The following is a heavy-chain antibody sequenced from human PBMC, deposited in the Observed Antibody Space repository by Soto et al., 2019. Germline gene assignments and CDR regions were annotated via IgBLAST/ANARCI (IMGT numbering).Heavy chain of an antibody. CDR3: ASGYNPGYIDY. D-gene: IGHD5-18*01. J-gene: IGHJ4*02. CDR2: ISSTSSYT. Sequence: GGSLRLSCAASGFTFSSFYMTWIRQAPGKGLECVSYISSTSSYTNYADSVKGRFTISRDNAKKSLYLQMNSLRAEDTAVYYCASGYNPGYIDYWGRGTLVTVSS. CDR1: GFTFSSFY. V-gene: IGHV3-11*06.